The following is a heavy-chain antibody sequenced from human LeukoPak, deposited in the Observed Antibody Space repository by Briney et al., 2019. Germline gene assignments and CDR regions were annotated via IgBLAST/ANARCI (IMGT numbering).Heavy chain of an antibody. CDR1: GYTFTSYG. Sequence: EASVKVSCKASGYTFTSYGISWVRQAPGQGLEWMGWISAYNGNTNYAQKLQGRVTMTTDTSTSTAYMELRSLRSDDTAVYYCARDFPDIVVVPAALDAFDIWGQGTMVTVSS. V-gene: IGHV1-18*01. D-gene: IGHD2-2*01. CDR3: ARDFPDIVVVPAALDAFDI. J-gene: IGHJ3*02. CDR2: ISAYNGNT.